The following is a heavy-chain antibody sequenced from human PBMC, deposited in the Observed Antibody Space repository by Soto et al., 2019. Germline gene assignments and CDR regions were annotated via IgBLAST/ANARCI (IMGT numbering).Heavy chain of an antibody. CDR3: VGDQDVHTPMVHGNY. CDR1: EIPFTASR. J-gene: IGHJ4*02. V-gene: IGHV3-48*02. CDR2: ISSSKTT. Sequence: EVQLVESGGALSHPGGPLRLPGQPPEIPFTASRLNWVRQPPGKGREWLSYISSSKTTYADSVKGRFTISRDNAKNSVYLQMNSLRDEDTAVYYCVGDQDVHTPMVHGNYWGRGTRVTVSS. D-gene: IGHD5-18*01.